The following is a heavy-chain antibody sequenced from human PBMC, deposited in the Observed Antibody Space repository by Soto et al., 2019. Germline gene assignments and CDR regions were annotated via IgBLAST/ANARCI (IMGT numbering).Heavy chain of an antibody. CDR3: ARLSLWFGELSNYYGMDV. J-gene: IGHJ6*02. CDR1: GYSFTSYW. D-gene: IGHD3-10*01. V-gene: IGHV5-10-1*01. CDR2: IDPSDSYT. Sequence: GESLKISCKGSGYSFTSYWISWVRQMPGKGLEWMGRIDPSDSYTNYSPSFQGHVTISADKSISTAYLQWSSLKASDTAMYYCARLSLWFGELSNYYGMDVWGQGTTVTVSS.